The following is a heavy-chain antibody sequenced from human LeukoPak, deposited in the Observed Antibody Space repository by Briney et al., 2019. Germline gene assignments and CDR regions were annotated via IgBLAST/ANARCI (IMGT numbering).Heavy chain of an antibody. D-gene: IGHD6-6*01. CDR1: GGTFSNYA. J-gene: IGHJ6*03. Sequence: SVKVSCKASGGTFSNYAFSWVRQAPGQGLEWLGGISPIFGTTKYAQNLQGRVTITTDESTSTAYMELSSLRSEDTAVYYCARNIAPRGVNYYYYYMDVWGKGTTVTVSS. CDR2: ISPIFGTT. CDR3: ARNIAPRGVNYYYYYMDV. V-gene: IGHV1-69*05.